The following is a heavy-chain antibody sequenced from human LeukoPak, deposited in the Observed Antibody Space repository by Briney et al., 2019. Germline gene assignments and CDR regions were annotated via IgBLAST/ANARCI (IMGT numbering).Heavy chain of an antibody. CDR1: GFTFDDYG. V-gene: IGHV3-9*01. D-gene: IGHD3-22*01. J-gene: IGHJ4*02. CDR2: ISWNSGSI. Sequence: GGSLRLSCAASGFTFDDYGMSWVRQAPGKGLEWVSGISWNSGSIGYADSVKGRFTISRDNAKNSLYLQMNSLRAEDTALYYCAKDIGPLIHYYDSSGYYLSWGQGTLVTVSS. CDR3: AKDIGPLIHYYDSSGYYLS.